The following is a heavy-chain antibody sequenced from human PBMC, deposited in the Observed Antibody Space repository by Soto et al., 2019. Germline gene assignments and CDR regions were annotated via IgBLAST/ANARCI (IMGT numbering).Heavy chain of an antibody. CDR1: GYSFTCYW. CDR3: ARPKQLACDAFDI. J-gene: IGHJ3*02. Sequence: PGDSLKISCKGSGYSFTCYWIGWVRQMPGKGLEWLGIIYPGDSDTRYSPSFQGQVTISADKSITTAYLQWSSLKASATAMYYCARPKQLACDAFDIWGQGTMVTVS. CDR2: IYPGDSDT. D-gene: IGHD6-6*01. V-gene: IGHV5-51*01.